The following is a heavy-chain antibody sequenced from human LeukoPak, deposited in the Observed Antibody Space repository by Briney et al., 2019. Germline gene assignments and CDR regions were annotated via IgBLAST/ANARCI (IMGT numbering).Heavy chain of an antibody. Sequence: GGSLRLFCAASGFTFSSYSMIWVRQAPAKGLTWVSSISSSSSYIYYADSVKGRFAISRDNAKNSLYLQMNSLRAEDTAVYYCARAYRSGENDAFDIWGQGTMVTVSS. V-gene: IGHV3-21*01. D-gene: IGHD2-15*01. CDR2: ISSSSSYI. CDR1: GFTFSSYS. J-gene: IGHJ3*02. CDR3: ARAYRSGENDAFDI.